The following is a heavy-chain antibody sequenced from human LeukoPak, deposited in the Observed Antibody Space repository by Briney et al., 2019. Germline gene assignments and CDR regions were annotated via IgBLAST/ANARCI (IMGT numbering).Heavy chain of an antibody. CDR1: GLTFSSYS. V-gene: IGHV3-21*01. D-gene: IGHD3-9*01. CDR3: ARATTYDILTGFSDY. CDR2: ISSSSSYI. Sequence: GGSLRLSCAASGLTFSSYSMNWVRQAPGKGLEWVSSISSSSSYIYYADSVKGRFTISRDNAKKSLYLQMNSLRAEDTAVYYCARATTYDILTGFSDYWGQGTLVTVSS. J-gene: IGHJ4*02.